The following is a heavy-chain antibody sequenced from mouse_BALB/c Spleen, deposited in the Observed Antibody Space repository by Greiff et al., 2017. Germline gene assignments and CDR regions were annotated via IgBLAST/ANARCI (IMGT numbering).Heavy chain of an antibody. J-gene: IGHJ3*01. CDR3: ARDNGLRRGAWFAY. CDR1: GFTFTDYY. CDR2: IRNKANGYTT. D-gene: IGHD2-4*01. Sequence: EVNVVESGGGLVQPGGSLRLSCATSGFTFTDYYMSWVRQPPGKALEWLGFIRNKANGYTTEYSASVKGRFTISRDNSQSILYLQMNTLRAEDSATYYCARDNGLRRGAWFAYWGQGTLVTVSA. V-gene: IGHV7-3*02.